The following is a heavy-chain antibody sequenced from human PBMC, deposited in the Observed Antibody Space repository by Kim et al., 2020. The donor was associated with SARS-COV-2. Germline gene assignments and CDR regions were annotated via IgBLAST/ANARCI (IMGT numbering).Heavy chain of an antibody. CDR3: AKGGYFDWSPKAFDP. CDR1: GFTFSSYA. J-gene: IGHJ5*02. Sequence: GGSLRLSCAASGFTFSSYAMSWVRQAPGKGLEWVSAISGSGGSTYYADSVKGRFTISRDNSKNTLYLQRNSLRAEDTAVYYWAKGGYFDWSPKAFDPWGQRTLLTVSS. D-gene: IGHD3-9*01. V-gene: IGHV3-23*01. CDR2: ISGSGGST.